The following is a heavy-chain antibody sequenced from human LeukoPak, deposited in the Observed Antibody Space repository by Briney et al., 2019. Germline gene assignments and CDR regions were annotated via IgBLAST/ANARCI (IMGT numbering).Heavy chain of an antibody. J-gene: IGHJ5*02. Sequence: GGSLRLSCAASGFTFSSYWMSWVRQAPGKGLEWVANIKQDGSEKYYVDSVKGRFTISRDNAKNSLYLQMNSLRAEGTAVYYCARDSVGYSYGTNWFDPWGQGTLVTVSS. CDR3: ARDSVGYSYGTNWFDP. D-gene: IGHD5-18*01. V-gene: IGHV3-7*01. CDR1: GFTFSSYW. CDR2: IKQDGSEK.